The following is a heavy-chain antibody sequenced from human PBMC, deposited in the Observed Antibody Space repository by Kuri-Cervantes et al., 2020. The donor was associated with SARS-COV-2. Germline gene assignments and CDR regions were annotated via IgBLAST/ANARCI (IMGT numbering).Heavy chain of an antibody. J-gene: IGHJ3*02. V-gene: IGHV3-30-3*01. D-gene: IGHD2-15*01. CDR1: GFTFSGYA. CDR2: ISYDGSNK. Sequence: LSLTCAASGFTFSGYAMHWVRQAPGKGLEWVAVISYDGSNKYYADSVKGRFTIPRDNSKNTLYLQMNSLRAEDTAVYYCARDGDIVVVADAFDIWGQGTMVTVSS. CDR3: ARDGDIVVVADAFDI.